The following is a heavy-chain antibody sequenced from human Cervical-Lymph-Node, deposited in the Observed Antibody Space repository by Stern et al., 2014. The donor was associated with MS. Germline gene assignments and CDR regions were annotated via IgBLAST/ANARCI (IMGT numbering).Heavy chain of an antibody. CDR1: GGSISRSTYY. J-gene: IGHJ4*02. V-gene: IGHV4-39*01. D-gene: IGHD5-12*01. Sequence: HLKESGPGLVKPSETLSLTCSVSGGSISRSTYYWGWIRQPPGKGLEWIGSIYYSGTTYYNPSLKSRVTIDTSTNQFSLRLTSVTAADTAVYYCARHDGWLPHYWSQGTLVTVSS. CDR3: ARHDGWLPHY. CDR2: IYYSGTT.